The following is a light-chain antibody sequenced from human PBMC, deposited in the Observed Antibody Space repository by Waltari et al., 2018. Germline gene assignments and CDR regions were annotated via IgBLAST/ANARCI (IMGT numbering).Light chain of an antibody. J-gene: IGKJ1*01. CDR3: QQYNNWPPWT. Sequence: EIVMTQSPAILSLSPGEGATLPCRASQRVKILIYGASTRATAIPARFSGSWSGTDFTLTISSLQSEDFAVYYCQQYNNWPPWTFGQGTKVEIK. CDR2: GAS. V-gene: IGKV3-15*01. CDR1: QRVK.